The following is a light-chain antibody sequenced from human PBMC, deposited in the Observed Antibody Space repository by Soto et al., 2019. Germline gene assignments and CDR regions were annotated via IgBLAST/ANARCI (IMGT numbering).Light chain of an antibody. Sequence: EIVLTQSPGTLSLSPGERATLSCRASQSVSISYLAWYQQRPGQAPRLLIYGASGRATGIPDRFSGSGSGTDFTLTINSLQPEDFATYSCQQSYNSPQTFGQGTKVEIK. CDR2: GAS. CDR3: QQSYNSPQT. V-gene: IGKV3-20*01. J-gene: IGKJ1*01. CDR1: QSVSISY.